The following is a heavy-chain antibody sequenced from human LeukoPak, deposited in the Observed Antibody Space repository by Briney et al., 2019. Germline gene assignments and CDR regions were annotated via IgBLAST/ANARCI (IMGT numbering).Heavy chain of an antibody. CDR1: GGSISSGSYF. CDR3: ARQWDRVTIDPRGYFDY. V-gene: IGHV4-61*02. J-gene: IGHJ4*02. CDR2: IYTNGGP. Sequence: PSQTLSLTCTVSGGSISSGSYFWSWIRQPAGKGLEWIGRIYTNGGPSYNPSLKSRITISPDTSKNQFSLKLSSVTAADTAVYYCARQWDRVTIDPRGYFDYWGQGTLVTVSS. D-gene: IGHD3-10*01.